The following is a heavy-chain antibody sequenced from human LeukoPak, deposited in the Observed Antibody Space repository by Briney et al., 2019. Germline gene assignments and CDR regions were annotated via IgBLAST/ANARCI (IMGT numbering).Heavy chain of an antibody. CDR1: GFNFSIYA. D-gene: IGHD1/OR15-1a*01. CDR2: ISGSGGTA. V-gene: IGHV3-23*01. Sequence: GGSLRLSCAASGFNFSIYAMSWVRQAPGKGLEWVSAISGSGGTAYYADSVKGRFTISRDNSKNTLYLQMNSLRAEDTAVYYCARDRKNSYYFDCWGQGTLVTVSS. J-gene: IGHJ4*02. CDR3: ARDRKNSYYFDC.